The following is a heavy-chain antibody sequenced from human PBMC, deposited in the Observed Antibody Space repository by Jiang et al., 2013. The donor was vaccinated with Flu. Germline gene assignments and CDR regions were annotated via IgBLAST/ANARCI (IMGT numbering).Heavy chain of an antibody. V-gene: IGHV1-69*01. D-gene: IGHD6-13*01. J-gene: IGHJ6*03. CDR2: SSRFMVQ. CDR3: ASPPPGIAAGGYYYYYMDL. Sequence: AISWVRQAPGQGLEWMEGSSRFMVQQTTHRSSRAESHYRDGSTSTAYMVLSSLRSEDTAVYYCASPPPGIAAGGYYYYYMDLWGKGTTVTVSS. CDR1: A.